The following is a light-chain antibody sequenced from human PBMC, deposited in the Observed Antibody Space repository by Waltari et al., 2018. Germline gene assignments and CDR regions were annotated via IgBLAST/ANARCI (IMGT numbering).Light chain of an antibody. CDR2: MDN. CDR1: SSNIGRNF. CDR3: AAWDDSLSGFVL. V-gene: IGLV1-47*01. Sequence: QSVLTQPPSVSGTPGQRVTISCSGSSSNIGRNFVYWYQQLPGTAPKLLIYMDNERPSVVPVRCSGSKSGPSASLASSGLRSEDEGNYYCAAWDDSLSGFVLFGGGTKVTVL. J-gene: IGLJ2*01.